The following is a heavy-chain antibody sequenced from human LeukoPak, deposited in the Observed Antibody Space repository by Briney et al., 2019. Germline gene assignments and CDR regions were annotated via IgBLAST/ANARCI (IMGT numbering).Heavy chain of an antibody. J-gene: IGHJ4*02. CDR1: GFTFSSYS. V-gene: IGHV3-48*01. CDR3: ARSLPDYHFEY. Sequence: GGSLRLSCAASGFTFSSYSMNWVRQAPGKGLEWISYITSGSSTIYYADSVKGRFTISRDNAKNSLYLQMNSLETEDTAVYYCARSLPDYHFEYWGQGTLVTVSS. D-gene: IGHD3-16*01. CDR2: ITSGSSTI.